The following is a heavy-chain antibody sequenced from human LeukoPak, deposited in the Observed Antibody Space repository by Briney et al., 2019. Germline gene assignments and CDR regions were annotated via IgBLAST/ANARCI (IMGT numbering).Heavy chain of an antibody. CDR1: EFTVSTNY. V-gene: IGHV3-66*04. D-gene: IGHD2-2*01. CDR3: AKHQLGFLRSVDY. CDR2: IYSGGTT. Sequence: GGSLRLSCAASEFTVSTNYMNWVRQAPGKGLEWVSAIYSGGTTYYADSVKGRFTISRDNSKNTLYLQMNSLRAEDTAVYYCAKHQLGFLRSVDYWGQGTLVTVSS. J-gene: IGHJ4*02.